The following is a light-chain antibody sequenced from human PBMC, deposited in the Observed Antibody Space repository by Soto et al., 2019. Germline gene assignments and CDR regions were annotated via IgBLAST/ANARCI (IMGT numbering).Light chain of an antibody. J-gene: IGKJ1*01. V-gene: IGKV3-20*01. Sequence: PGERATLSCRASQSVTGSYLAWYQQKPGQPPRLLIYDASNRATGIPDRFSGRGSGTDFTLTISSLQPDDFATYYCQHYNSYSEAFGQGTKVDI. CDR2: DAS. CDR3: QHYNSYSEA. CDR1: QSVTGSY.